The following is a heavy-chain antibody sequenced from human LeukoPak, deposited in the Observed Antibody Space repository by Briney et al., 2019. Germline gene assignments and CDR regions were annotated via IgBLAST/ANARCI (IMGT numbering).Heavy chain of an antibody. V-gene: IGHV3-74*01. CDR1: GFTFSSYW. CDR3: ARDVGFHGMDV. Sequence: GSLRLSCAASGFTFSSYWMHWVRQAPGKGLVWVSRINSDGSSTSHADSVKGRFTISRDNAKNTLYLQMNSLRAEDTAVYYCARDVGFHGMDVWGQGTTVTVSS. CDR2: INSDGSST. J-gene: IGHJ6*02.